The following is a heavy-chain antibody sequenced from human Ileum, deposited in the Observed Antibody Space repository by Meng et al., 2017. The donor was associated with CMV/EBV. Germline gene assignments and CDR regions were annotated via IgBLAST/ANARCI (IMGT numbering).Heavy chain of an antibody. V-gene: IGHV2-5*02. CDR2: IHGECGK. CDR1: GLSHTTIVES. Sequence: TLRESGPTLVQPTQAPPLTCTYSGLSHTTIVESVGCIRQPPGKALVWLALIHGECGKQYSPSLQSRLTATRDTSKNQVVLTMTNMDPVYTATYYCVHRYSSSSGQVSWGQGTLVTVSS. CDR3: VHRYSSSSGQVS. D-gene: IGHD6-6*01. J-gene: IGHJ5*02.